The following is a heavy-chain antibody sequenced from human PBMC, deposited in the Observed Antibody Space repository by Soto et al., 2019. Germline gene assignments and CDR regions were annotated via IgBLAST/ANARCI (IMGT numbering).Heavy chain of an antibody. D-gene: IGHD2-2*01. Sequence: PSETLSLTCTVSGGSISSCYWSWIRQPPGKGLEWIGYIYYSGSTNYNPSLKSRVTISVDTSKNHFSLKLSSVTAADTAMYYCARDYCSGTTCYEFDYWGQGTQVTVSS. CDR2: IYYSGST. J-gene: IGHJ4*02. V-gene: IGHV4-59*01. CDR1: GGSISSCY. CDR3: ARDYCSGTTCYEFDY.